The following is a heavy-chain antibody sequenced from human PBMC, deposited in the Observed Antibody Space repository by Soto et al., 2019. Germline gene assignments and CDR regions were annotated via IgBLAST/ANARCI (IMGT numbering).Heavy chain of an antibody. Sequence: RLSCAASGFTFSSYAMSWVRQAPGKGLEWVSAISGSGGSTYYADSVKGRFTISRDNSKNTLYLQMNSLRAEDTAVYYCAKDAALYCSGGSCYTGYAFDIWGQGTMVTVSS. CDR1: GFTFSSYA. D-gene: IGHD2-15*01. CDR2: ISGSGGST. J-gene: IGHJ3*02. V-gene: IGHV3-23*01. CDR3: AKDAALYCSGGSCYTGYAFDI.